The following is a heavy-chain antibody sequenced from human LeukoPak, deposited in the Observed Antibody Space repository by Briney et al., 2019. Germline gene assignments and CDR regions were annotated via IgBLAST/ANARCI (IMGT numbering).Heavy chain of an antibody. CDR1: GGSISSYY. D-gene: IGHD3-22*01. V-gene: IGHV4-59*01. J-gene: IGHJ4*02. CDR2: IYYSGTT. Sequence: SETLSLTCTVSGGSISSYYWNWIRQPPGKGLEWIGYIYYSGTTNYNPSLKSRVTMSVDTSKNQFSLRLSSVTAADTAVYYCARQNPSGYHIYYFDYWGQGTLVTVSS. CDR3: ARQNPSGYHIYYFDY.